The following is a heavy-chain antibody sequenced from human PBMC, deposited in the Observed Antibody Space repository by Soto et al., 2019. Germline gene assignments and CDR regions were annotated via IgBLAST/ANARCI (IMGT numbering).Heavy chain of an antibody. CDR2: ISGSGGST. CDR3: AKDSDWGSYRPLDY. D-gene: IGHD3-16*02. CDR1: GCAFSSYA. Sequence: GGSLRLSCAASGCAFSSYAMSWVRQAPGKGLEWVSAISGSGGSTYYADSVKGRFTISRDNSKNTLYLQMNSLRAEDTAVYYCAKDSDWGSYRPLDYWGQGTLVTVSS. J-gene: IGHJ4*02. V-gene: IGHV3-23*01.